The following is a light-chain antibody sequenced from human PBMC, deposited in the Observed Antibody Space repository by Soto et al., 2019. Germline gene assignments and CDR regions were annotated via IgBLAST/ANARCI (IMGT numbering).Light chain of an antibody. CDR1: GSNIGSTYD. V-gene: IGLV1-40*01. J-gene: IGLJ2*01. Sequence: QSVLTQPPSVSGAPGQRVTISCAGTGSNIGSTYDVYWYQQLPGAAPKLIIYAKSIRPSGVPDRFSGSRSGTSASLAIAGLQAEDEADYYCQSYDRSLGVVVFGGGTQLTVL. CDR3: QSYDRSLGVVV. CDR2: AKS.